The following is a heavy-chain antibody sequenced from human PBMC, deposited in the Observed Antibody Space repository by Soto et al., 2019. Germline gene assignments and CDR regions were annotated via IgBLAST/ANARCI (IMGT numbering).Heavy chain of an antibody. V-gene: IGHV3-23*01. Sequence: GGSLRLSCAASGFTFSSSAMSWVRQAPGKGLEWVSGISGSGGSTNYADSVKGRFTISRDSSKNTLYLQMNSLRAEDTAVYYCARIFYDYLGVDVWGQGTTVTVSS. D-gene: IGHD3-16*01. J-gene: IGHJ6*02. CDR2: ISGSGGST. CDR3: ARIFYDYLGVDV. CDR1: GFTFSSSA.